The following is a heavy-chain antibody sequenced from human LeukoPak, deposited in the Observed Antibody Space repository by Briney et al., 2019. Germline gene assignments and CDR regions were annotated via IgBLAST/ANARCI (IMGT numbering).Heavy chain of an antibody. V-gene: IGHV3-66*01. CDR2: IYSGGST. CDR3: ARSLSGYDYVWGSYRPGAFDI. J-gene: IGHJ3*02. Sequence: PGGSLRLSCAASRFTVSSNYMTWVRQAAGKGLEWVSVIYSGGSTYYADSVKGRFTISRDNAKNSLYLQMNSLRAEDTAVYYCARSLSGYDYVWGSYRPGAFDIWGQGTMVTVSS. D-gene: IGHD3-16*02. CDR1: RFTVSSNY.